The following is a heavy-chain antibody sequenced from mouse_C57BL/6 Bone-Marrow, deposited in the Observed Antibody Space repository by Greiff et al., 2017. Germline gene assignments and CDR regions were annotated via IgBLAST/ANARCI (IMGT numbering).Heavy chain of an antibody. CDR2: IWRGGST. V-gene: IGHV2-5*01. D-gene: IGHD1-1*01. CDR3: AKSITTVVAPYYAMDY. Sequence: QVHLQQSGPGLVQPSQSLSITCTVSGFSLTSYGVHWVRQSPGKGLEWLGVIWRGGSTDYNAAFMSRLSITKDNSKSQVFFKMNSLQADDTAIYYCAKSITTVVAPYYAMDYWGQGTSVTVSS. J-gene: IGHJ4*01. CDR1: GFSLTSYG.